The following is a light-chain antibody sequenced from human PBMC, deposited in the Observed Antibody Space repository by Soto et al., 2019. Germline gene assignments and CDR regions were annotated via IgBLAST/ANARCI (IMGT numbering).Light chain of an antibody. CDR2: DVS. J-gene: IGKJ5*01. CDR1: QDIRGA. CDR3: QQFNSYPIT. V-gene: IGKV1-13*02. Sequence: AIQVTQSPSSLSASVGDRVTITCRASQDIRGALAWYQQKPGKAPNLLIYDVSTLESGVPSRFSGSGSGTEFTRTISSLQPEDFGTFYCQQFNSYPITFGHGTRLEIK.